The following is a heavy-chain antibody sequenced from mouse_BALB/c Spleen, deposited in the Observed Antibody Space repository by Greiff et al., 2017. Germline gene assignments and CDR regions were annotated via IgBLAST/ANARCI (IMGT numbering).Heavy chain of an antibody. D-gene: IGHD2-4*01. CDR1: GFTFSDYY. V-gene: IGHV5-4*02. CDR2: ISDGGSYT. CDR3: AREADYDQYYFDY. J-gene: IGHJ2*01. Sequence: EVQLVESGGGLVKPGGSLKLSCAASGFTFSDYYMYWVRQTPEKRLEWVATISDGGSYTYYPDSVKGRFTISRDNAKNNLYLQMSSLKSEDTAMYYCAREADYDQYYFDYWGQGTTLTVSS.